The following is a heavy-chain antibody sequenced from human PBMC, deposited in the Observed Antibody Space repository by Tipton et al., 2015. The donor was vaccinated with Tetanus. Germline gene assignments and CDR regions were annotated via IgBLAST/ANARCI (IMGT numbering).Heavy chain of an antibody. CDR3: ARDQARGARGWNYFDY. V-gene: IGHV4-31*03. Sequence: GLVKPSQTLSLTCTVSGGSISSGGYYWSWIRQHPGKGLEWIGDIYYSGGTYYNPSPKSRVTTSVDTSKNQFSLKLNSVTAADTAVYYCARDQARGARGWNYFDYWGQGTLVTVSS. CDR1: GGSISSGGYY. J-gene: IGHJ4*02. CDR2: IYYSGGT. D-gene: IGHD1-26*01.